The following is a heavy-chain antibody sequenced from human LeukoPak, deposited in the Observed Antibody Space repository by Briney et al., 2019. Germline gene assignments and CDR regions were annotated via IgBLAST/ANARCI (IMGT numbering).Heavy chain of an antibody. CDR3: ARVLGSGHAFDI. J-gene: IGHJ3*02. CDR2: MNSDGSSI. D-gene: IGHD2-15*01. Sequence: PGGSLRLSWPAPGFTFSSYWMPWVRQAPGKGLVWVSRMNSDGSSIKSADSVKGRFTISRDNAKNTLYLQMNSLRAEDTAVYYCARVLGSGHAFDIWGQGTMVTVSS. CDR1: GFTFSSYW. V-gene: IGHV3-74*03.